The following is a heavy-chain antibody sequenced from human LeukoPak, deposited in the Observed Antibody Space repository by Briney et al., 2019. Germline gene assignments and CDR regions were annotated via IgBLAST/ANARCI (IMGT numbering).Heavy chain of an antibody. V-gene: IGHV1-2*02. CDR3: ARDAGYCSSTSCQGGWFDP. CDR1: GYTFTGYY. J-gene: IGHJ5*02. CDR2: INPNSGGT. Sequence: EASVKVSCKASGYTFTGYYMHWVRQAPGQGLEWMGWINPNSGGTNYAQKFQGRVTMTRDTSISTAYMELRRLRSDDTAVYYCARDAGYCSSTSCQGGWFDPWGQGTLVTVSS. D-gene: IGHD2-2*01.